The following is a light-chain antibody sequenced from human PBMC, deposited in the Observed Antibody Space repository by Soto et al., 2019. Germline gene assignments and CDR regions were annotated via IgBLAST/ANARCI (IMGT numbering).Light chain of an antibody. CDR3: QQYKNWPPLT. V-gene: IGKV3-15*01. Sequence: EIVMTQSQATLSVSPGETATLSCRASQSVNYNLAWYQQKPGQGPRLLIYGALTRATGIPARFSGSGSGTEFTLTISRLQSEDFAVYSCQQYKNWPPLTFGGGTKVEIK. J-gene: IGKJ4*01. CDR1: QSVNYN. CDR2: GAL.